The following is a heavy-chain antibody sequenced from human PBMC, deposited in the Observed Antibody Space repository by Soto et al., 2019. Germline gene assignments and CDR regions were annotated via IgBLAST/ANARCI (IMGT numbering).Heavy chain of an antibody. J-gene: IGHJ4*02. CDR1: GFTFSSYA. V-gene: IGHV3-23*01. CDR3: VKEMGAAAGYYFDY. Sequence: EVQLLESGGGLVQPGGSLRLSCAASGFTFSSYAMSWVRQAPGKGLEWVSSISGDGGRTYYVDSVKGRVTISRDNSKNTVSLQMNSLRAEDTAVYYCVKEMGAAAGYYFDYWGQGTLLTVSS. CDR2: ISGDGGRT. D-gene: IGHD6-13*01.